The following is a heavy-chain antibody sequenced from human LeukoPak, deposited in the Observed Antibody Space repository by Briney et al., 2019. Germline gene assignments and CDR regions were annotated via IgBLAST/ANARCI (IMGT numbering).Heavy chain of an antibody. J-gene: IGHJ5*02. CDR3: ARDRLAYCGGDCYSSWFDP. CDR1: GYTFTGYY. V-gene: IGHV1-2*02. CDR2: INHNSGGT. Sequence: ASVKVSCKASGYTFTGYYMHWVRQAPGQGLEWMGRINHNSGGTNYAQKFQGRVTMTRDTSISTAYMELSRLRSDDTAVYYCARDRLAYCGGDCYSSWFDPWGQGTLVTVSS. D-gene: IGHD2-21*02.